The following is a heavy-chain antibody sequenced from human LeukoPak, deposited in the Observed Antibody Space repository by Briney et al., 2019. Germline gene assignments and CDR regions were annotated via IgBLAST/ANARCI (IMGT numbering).Heavy chain of an antibody. CDR3: AKDLLSSQRDY. D-gene: IGHD3-10*01. J-gene: IGHJ4*02. Sequence: GRSLRLSCAASGFTFSSYAMHWVRQAPGKGLEWVAVISYDGSNKYYADSVKGRFTISRDNSKNTLYLQMNSLRAEDTAVYYCAKDLLSSQRDYWGQGTLVTVSS. V-gene: IGHV3-30-3*01. CDR1: GFTFSSYA. CDR2: ISYDGSNK.